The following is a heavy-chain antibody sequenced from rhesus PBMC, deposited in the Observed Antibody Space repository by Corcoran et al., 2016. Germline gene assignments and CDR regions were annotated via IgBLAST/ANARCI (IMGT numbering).Heavy chain of an antibody. D-gene: IGHD6-19*01. CDR1: GGSISSYW. V-gene: IGHV4-80*01. CDR2: ISGNSGST. J-gene: IGHJ4*01. Sequence: QVQLQESGPGLVKSSETLSLTCAVSGGSISSYWWTWVRQSPGKGLEWIGEISGNSGSTNYNPSLTSRVTISKDASKNQFSLKLNSVTAADTAVYYCDAEFVFWGQGVLVTVSS. CDR3: DAEFVF.